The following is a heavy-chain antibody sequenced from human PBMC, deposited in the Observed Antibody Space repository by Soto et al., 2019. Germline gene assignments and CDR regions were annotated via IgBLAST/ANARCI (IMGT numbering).Heavy chain of an antibody. J-gene: IGHJ4*02. CDR1: GGSISSSSYY. V-gene: IGHV4-39*02. CDR2: IYYSGST. D-gene: IGHD3-22*01. Sequence: SETLSRTCTVSGGSISSSSYYWGWIRQPPGKGLEWIGSIYYSGSTYYNPSLKSRVTISVDTSKNQFSLKLSSVTAADTAVYYCARDYYDSSGYDYWGQGTLVTVSS. CDR3: ARDYYDSSGYDY.